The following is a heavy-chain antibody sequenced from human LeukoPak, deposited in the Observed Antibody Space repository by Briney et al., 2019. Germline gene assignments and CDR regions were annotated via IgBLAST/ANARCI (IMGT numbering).Heavy chain of an antibody. J-gene: IGHJ4*02. CDR3: ARAPGVVVAAYFDY. CDR2: INPNSGGT. Sequence: VASVKVSCKASGYTFTGYYMHWVRQAPGQGLEWMGWINPNSGGTNYAQKFQGWVTMTRDTSISTAYMELSRLRSDDTAVYYCARAPGVVVAAYFDYWGQGTLVTVSS. D-gene: IGHD2-15*01. V-gene: IGHV1-2*04. CDR1: GYTFTGYY.